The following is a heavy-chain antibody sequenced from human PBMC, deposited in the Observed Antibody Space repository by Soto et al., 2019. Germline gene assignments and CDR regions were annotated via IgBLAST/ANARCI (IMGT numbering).Heavy chain of an antibody. CDR3: ATQNVDLDP. CDR2: IYYSGRT. Sequence: PSETLSLTCTVAGVSISSTTYYWGWIRQPPGKGLEWIASIYYSGRTDYNPSLKGRVNISVDMSKNQFSLKLSSVTAADTAVYYCATQNVDLDPWGQGTLVTV. V-gene: IGHV4-39*01. CDR1: GVSISSTTYY. D-gene: IGHD1-1*01. J-gene: IGHJ1*01.